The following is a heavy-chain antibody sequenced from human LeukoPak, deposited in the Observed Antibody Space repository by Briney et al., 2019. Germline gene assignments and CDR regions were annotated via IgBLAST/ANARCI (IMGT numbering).Heavy chain of an antibody. V-gene: IGHV3-48*04. CDR3: ARIPDTTGGGDY. Sequence: QPGGSLRLSCAASGFTFSRYTMNWVRQVPGKGLEWVSYINTDSSIIYYADSVKGRFTISRDNAKNSLYLQMDSLRAEDTAVYYCARIPDTTGGGDYWGQGTLVTVSS. D-gene: IGHD1-14*01. J-gene: IGHJ4*02. CDR2: INTDSSII. CDR1: GFTFSRYT.